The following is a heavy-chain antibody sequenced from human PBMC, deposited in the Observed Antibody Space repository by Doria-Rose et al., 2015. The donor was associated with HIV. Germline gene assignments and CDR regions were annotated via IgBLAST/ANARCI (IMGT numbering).Heavy chain of an antibody. CDR1: GGSISHYY. Sequence: QVQLQESGPGLVKPSETLSLTCSVSGGSISHYYWSWIRQPPGKGLKYIGDIFDTGITTYSPSVKSRVSISIDTSKNKFSLRLSSVTAADTAVYYCARVLSGTYDYWGQGTLVTVSS. J-gene: IGHJ4*02. CDR3: ARVLSGTYDY. D-gene: IGHD1-26*01. CDR2: IFDTGIT. V-gene: IGHV4-59*01.